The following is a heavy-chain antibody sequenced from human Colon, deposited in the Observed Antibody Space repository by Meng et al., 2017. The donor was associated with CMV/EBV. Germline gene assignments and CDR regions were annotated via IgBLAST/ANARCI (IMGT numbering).Heavy chain of an antibody. D-gene: IGHD2-2*01. CDR2: ISVYHGDT. CDR1: GYRFTSYG. V-gene: IGHV1-18*01. Sequence: ASVKVSCKASGYRFTSYGTDWVRQAPGQGLEWMGWISVYHGDTAYAHKFQDRVTMTTDTSTGTAYMELRRLTSDDTADYYCARNYCSSVNCNLGDGLNMWGQGTRVTVSS. CDR3: ARNYCSSVNCNLGDGLNM. J-gene: IGHJ3*02.